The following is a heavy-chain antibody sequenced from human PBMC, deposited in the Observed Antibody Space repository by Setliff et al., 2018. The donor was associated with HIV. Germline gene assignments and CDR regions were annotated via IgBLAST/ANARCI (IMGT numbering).Heavy chain of an antibody. CDR1: GGTFNSYA. V-gene: IGHV1-69*05. J-gene: IGHJ6*02. CDR2: IMPIFGTV. Sequence: SVKVSCKASGGTFNSYAFSWVRQAPGQGLEWMAGIMPIFGTVSHTQKFQGRVRMSTDESTNTVYMELTSLRSEDTVVYYCASGENLQPRMDVWGQGTTVTVSS. D-gene: IGHD5-18*01. CDR3: ASGENLQPRMDV.